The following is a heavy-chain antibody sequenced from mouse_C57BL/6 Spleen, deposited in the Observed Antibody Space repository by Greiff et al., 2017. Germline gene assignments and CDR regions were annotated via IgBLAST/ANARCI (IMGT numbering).Heavy chain of an antibody. CDR2: IYPGDGDT. J-gene: IGHJ2*01. D-gene: IGHD2-2*01. CDR1: GYAFSSSW. Sequence: VHLVESGPELVKPGASVKISCKASGYAFSSSWMNWVKQRPGKGLEWIGRIYPGDGDTNYNGKFKGKATLTADKSTSTAYMQLSSLTSEDSAVYFCARGGYDGGFDYWGQGTTLTVSS. CDR3: ARGGYDGGFDY. V-gene: IGHV1-82*01.